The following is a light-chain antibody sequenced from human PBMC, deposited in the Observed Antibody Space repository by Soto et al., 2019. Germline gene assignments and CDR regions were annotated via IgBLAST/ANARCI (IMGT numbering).Light chain of an antibody. V-gene: IGLV2-14*01. Sequence: QSALTQPASVSGSPGQSITISCTGTSSDVGNGYDSVSWYQQHPGKAPKLMIYEVTNRPSGVSSRFSGSKSGNTASLTISGLQAEDEADYYCKSRTTRNTLVFGGGTKVTVL. CDR3: KSRTTRNTLV. J-gene: IGLJ3*02. CDR2: EVT. CDR1: SSDVGNGYDS.